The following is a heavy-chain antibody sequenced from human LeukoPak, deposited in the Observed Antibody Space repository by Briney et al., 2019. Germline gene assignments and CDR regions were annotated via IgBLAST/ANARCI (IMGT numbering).Heavy chain of an antibody. J-gene: IGHJ4*02. CDR3: ANEPYCSSTSCYAY. Sequence: GGSLRLSCAASGVTFSSYGMHWVRQAPGKGQDWEAVISYDGSNKYYADSVKGRFTISRDNSKNTLYLQMNSLRAEDTAVYYCANEPYCSSTSCYAYWGQGTLVTVSS. CDR1: GVTFSSYG. V-gene: IGHV3-30*18. CDR2: ISYDGSNK. D-gene: IGHD2-2*01.